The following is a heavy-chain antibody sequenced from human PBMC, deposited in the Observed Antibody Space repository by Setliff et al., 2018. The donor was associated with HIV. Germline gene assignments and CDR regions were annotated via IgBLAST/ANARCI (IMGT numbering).Heavy chain of an antibody. CDR2: ISGYNGNT. Sequence: ASVKVSCKASGGTFGSYGISWVRQAPGQGLEWMGWISGYNGNTKYVQKLQGRVTMTTDTSTRTVYMELRSLRHDDTAEYFCARVPYRSAWFSGGHDAFDVWGQGTMVTVS. J-gene: IGHJ3*01. D-gene: IGHD6-19*01. CDR3: ARVPYRSAWFSGGHDAFDV. CDR1: GGTFGSYG. V-gene: IGHV1-18*01.